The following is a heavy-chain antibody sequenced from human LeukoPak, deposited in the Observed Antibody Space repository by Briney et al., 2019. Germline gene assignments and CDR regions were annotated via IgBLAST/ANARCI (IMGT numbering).Heavy chain of an antibody. CDR2: IIPIFGTA. J-gene: IGHJ6*03. Sequence: GASVKVSCKASGGTFSSYAISWVRQAPGQGLEWMGGIIPIFGTANYAQKFQGRVTITTDESTSTAYMELSSLRSEDTAVYYCARARSNYPYYYYYMDVWGKGTTVTVSS. V-gene: IGHV1-69*05. CDR3: ARARSNYPYYYYYMDV. D-gene: IGHD4-11*01. CDR1: GGTFSSYA.